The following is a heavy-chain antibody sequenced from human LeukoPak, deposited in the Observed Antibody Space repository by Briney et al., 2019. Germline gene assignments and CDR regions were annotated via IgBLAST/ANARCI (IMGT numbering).Heavy chain of an antibody. D-gene: IGHD2-15*01. Sequence: TGGSLRLSCAASGFTFSSYGMHWVRQAPGKGLEWVAVIWYDGSNKYYADSVKGRFTISRDNSKSTLYLQMNSLRAEDTAVYYCARDRSGYCSGGSCYFDYWGQGTLVTVSS. J-gene: IGHJ4*02. V-gene: IGHV3-33*01. CDR3: ARDRSGYCSGGSCYFDY. CDR2: IWYDGSNK. CDR1: GFTFSSYG.